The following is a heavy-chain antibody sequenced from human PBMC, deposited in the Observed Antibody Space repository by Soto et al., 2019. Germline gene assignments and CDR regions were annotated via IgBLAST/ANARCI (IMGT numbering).Heavy chain of an antibody. V-gene: IGHV4-4*02. CDR1: SGSISSSNW. CDR3: ARVGEQRDAFDI. J-gene: IGHJ3*02. CDR2: IYHSGST. Sequence: QVQLQESGPGLMKPSGTLSLTCAVSSGSISSSNWWSWVRQPPGKGLEGIGEIYHSGSTNYNPSLKSRVPISVDKSKNQFSLNLSSVTAADTAVYYCARVGEQRDAFDIWGQGTMVTVSS.